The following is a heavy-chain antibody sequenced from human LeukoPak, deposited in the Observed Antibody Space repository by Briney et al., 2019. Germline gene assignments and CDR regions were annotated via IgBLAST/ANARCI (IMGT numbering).Heavy chain of an antibody. CDR3: TTDRPYDFWSGYSGFDY. CDR1: GFTFSNAW. V-gene: IGHV3-15*07. Sequence: TGGSLRLSCAASGFTFSNAWMNWVRQAPGKGLEWVGRIKSKTDGGTTDYAAPVKGRFTISRDDSKNTLYLQMNSPKTEDTAVYYCTTDRPYDFWSGYSGFDYWGQGTLVTVSS. D-gene: IGHD3-3*01. CDR2: IKSKTDGGTT. J-gene: IGHJ4*02.